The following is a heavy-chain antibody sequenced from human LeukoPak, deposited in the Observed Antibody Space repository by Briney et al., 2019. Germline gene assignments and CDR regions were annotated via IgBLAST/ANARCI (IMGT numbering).Heavy chain of an antibody. D-gene: IGHD3-16*01. CDR1: GFTFSSNY. CDR3: AKAPGGIVGY. Sequence: GGSLRLSCAASGFTFSSNYVSWVRRAPGKGLEWVSVIYSGGSTYYSDSVKGRFTISRDNSKNTLYLQMNSLRAEDTAVYYCAKAPGGIVGYWGQGTLVTVSS. V-gene: IGHV3-53*01. J-gene: IGHJ4*02. CDR2: IYSGGST.